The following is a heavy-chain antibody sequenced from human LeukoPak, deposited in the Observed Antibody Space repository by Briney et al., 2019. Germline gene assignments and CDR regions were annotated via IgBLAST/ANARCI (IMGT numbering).Heavy chain of an antibody. CDR2: IYHSGST. D-gene: IGHD3-22*01. CDR3: ARAADYYDSSGAFDAFDI. CDR1: GYSISSGYD. Sequence: PSETLSLTCTVSGYSISSGYDGGWIRQPPGRGLEWVGRIYHSGSTYYNPSLKSRVTVSLDTSKHQFSLKLSSVPAADTAVDYCARAADYYDSSGAFDAFDIWGQGTMVTVSS. V-gene: IGHV4-38-2*02. J-gene: IGHJ3*02.